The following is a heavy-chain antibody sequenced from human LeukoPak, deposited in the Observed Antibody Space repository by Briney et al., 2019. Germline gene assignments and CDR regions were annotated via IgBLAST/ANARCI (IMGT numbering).Heavy chain of an antibody. CDR1: GFIFSGYW. CDR3: ARADHWVSSEY. CDR2: IKEDGHEE. D-gene: IGHD6-6*01. Sequence: GGSLRLSCAASGFIFSGYWVRWVRQAPEKGLEWVASIKEDGHEEYYAHSVEGRFSISRDNAKKSLYLQMNSLRPDDTAVYYCARADHWVSSEYWGQGTLVSVSS. J-gene: IGHJ4*02. V-gene: IGHV3-7*05.